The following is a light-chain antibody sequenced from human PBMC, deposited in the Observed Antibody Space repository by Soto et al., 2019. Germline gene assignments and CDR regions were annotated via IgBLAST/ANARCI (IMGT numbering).Light chain of an antibody. CDR1: SSNIGAGYD. Sequence: QSVLTQPPSVSGAPGQRVTISCTGSSSNIGAGYDVHWYQQLPGTAPKLLIYGNSNRPSGVPDRFSGSKSGTSASLAITGLQAEDEADYYCTSYTRTTTLVVFGGGTKLTVL. CDR2: GNS. V-gene: IGLV1-40*01. J-gene: IGLJ3*02. CDR3: TSYTRTTTLVV.